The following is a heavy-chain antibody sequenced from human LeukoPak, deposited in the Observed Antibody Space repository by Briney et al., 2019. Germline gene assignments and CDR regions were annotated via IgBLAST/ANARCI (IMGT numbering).Heavy chain of an antibody. J-gene: IGHJ5*02. V-gene: IGHV1-18*01. CDR2: ISAYNGNT. D-gene: IGHD2-2*01. CDR3: ARGRYCSSTSCYGGWFDP. Sequence: ASVKVSCKASGYTFTSYGISWVRQAPGQGLEWMGWISAYNGNTNYAQKLQGRVTMTTDTSTSTAYMELRSLRSDDTAVYYCARGRYCSSTSCYGGWFDPWGQGTLVTVSS. CDR1: GYTFTSYG.